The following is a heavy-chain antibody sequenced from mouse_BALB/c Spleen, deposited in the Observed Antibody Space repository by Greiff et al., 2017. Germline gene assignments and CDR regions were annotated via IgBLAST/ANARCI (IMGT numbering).Heavy chain of an antibody. CDR1: GFTFSSYA. Sequence: DVQLVESGGGLVKPGGSLKLSCAASGFTFSSYAMSWVRQTPEKRLEWVATISSGGSYTYYPDSVKGRFTISRDNAKNTLYLQMSSLRSEDTAMYYCARGDYDDYWGQGTTLTVSS. CDR2: ISSGGSYT. J-gene: IGHJ2*01. V-gene: IGHV5-9-3*01. CDR3: ARGDYDDY. D-gene: IGHD2-4*01.